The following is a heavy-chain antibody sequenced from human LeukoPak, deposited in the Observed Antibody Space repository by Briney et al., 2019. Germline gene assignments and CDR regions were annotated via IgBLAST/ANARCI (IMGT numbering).Heavy chain of an antibody. CDR3: ARVGMGALDY. J-gene: IGHJ4*02. CDR2: IYYSGST. CDR1: GDSISSGGYY. D-gene: IGHD1-26*01. Sequence: SETLSLTCTVSGDSISSGGYYWSWIRQHPGKGLEWIGYIYYSGSTYYNPSLKSRVTISVDTSKNQFSLKLSSVTAADTAVYYCARVGMGALDYWGQGTLVTVSS. V-gene: IGHV4-31*03.